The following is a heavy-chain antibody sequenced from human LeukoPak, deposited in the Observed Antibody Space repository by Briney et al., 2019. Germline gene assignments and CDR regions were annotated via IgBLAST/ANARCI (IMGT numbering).Heavy chain of an antibody. CDR3: AKGWSGESFGAQFDY. Sequence: PGGSLRLSCAASGFTFSTYGMHWVRQAPGKGLEWVAVITFDGSNKYYADSVKGRFTISRDNSKNTLYLQMNSLRAKDTALYYCAKGWSGESFGAQFDYRGQGTLVTVSS. J-gene: IGHJ4*02. D-gene: IGHD3-10*01. CDR2: ITFDGSNK. CDR1: GFTFSTYG. V-gene: IGHV3-30*18.